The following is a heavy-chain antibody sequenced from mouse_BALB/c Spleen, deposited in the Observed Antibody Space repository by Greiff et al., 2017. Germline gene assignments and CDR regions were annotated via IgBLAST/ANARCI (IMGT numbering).Heavy chain of an antibody. Sequence: EVQRVESGPGLVKPSQSLSLTCTVTGYSITSDYAWNWIRQFPGNKLEWMGYISYSGSTSYNPSLKSRISITRDTSKNQFFLQLNSVTTEDTATYYCARWDSSGYPFDYWGQGTTLTVSS. CDR1: GYSITSDYA. CDR2: ISYSGST. D-gene: IGHD3-2*01. CDR3: ARWDSSGYPFDY. J-gene: IGHJ2*01. V-gene: IGHV3-2*02.